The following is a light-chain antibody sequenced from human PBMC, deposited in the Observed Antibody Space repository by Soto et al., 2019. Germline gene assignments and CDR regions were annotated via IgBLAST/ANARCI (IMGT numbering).Light chain of an antibody. Sequence: EIVLTQSPGTLSLSPGERATLSCRASQSVSSSYLAWYQQKPGQAHRLLIYGASSSATGIPDRFSGSGSGTDYTLTLSRLEPEEFSVYYCQQYCSSPITFGQGTRLEIK. V-gene: IGKV3-20*01. CDR3: QQYCSSPIT. CDR1: QSVSSSY. CDR2: GAS. J-gene: IGKJ5*01.